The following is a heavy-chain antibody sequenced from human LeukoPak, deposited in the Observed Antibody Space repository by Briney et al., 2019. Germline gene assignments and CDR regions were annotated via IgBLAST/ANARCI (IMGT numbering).Heavy chain of an antibody. J-gene: IGHJ4*02. CDR2: LYASGDT. CDR3: AGFPSSVYSYLLNY. Sequence: GGSLRLSCAASGFSVSGNYMSWVRQAPGKGLEWVSLLYASGDTHYADSVKGRFTISRDNSKNTLYLQMNSLRAEDTAVYYCAGFPSSVYSYLLNYWGQGTLVTVSS. V-gene: IGHV3-66*01. CDR1: GFSVSGNY. D-gene: IGHD5/OR15-5a*01.